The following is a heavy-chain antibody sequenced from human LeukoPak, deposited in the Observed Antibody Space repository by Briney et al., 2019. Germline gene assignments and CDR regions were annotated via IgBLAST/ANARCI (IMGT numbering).Heavy chain of an antibody. D-gene: IGHD4-11*01. Sequence: GGSLRLSCAASGFNFRISEMHWVRQAPGKGLERLSYMSSGGTTKEYADSVKGRFSISRDNAKNSLYLQMTSLRADDTAVYYCARARTYTGCLDLWGQGTRVSVFS. CDR3: ARARTYTGCLDL. CDR1: GFNFRISE. CDR2: MSSGGTTK. J-gene: IGHJ5*02. V-gene: IGHV3-48*03.